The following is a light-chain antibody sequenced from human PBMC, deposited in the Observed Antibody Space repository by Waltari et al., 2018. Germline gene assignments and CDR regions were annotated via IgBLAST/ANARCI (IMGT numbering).Light chain of an antibody. J-gene: IGKJ1*01. CDR3: QQYTHWRT. CDR1: QSITTR. V-gene: IGKV3-15*01. CDR2: EAS. Sequence: ETVMTQSPATLSVSPGETATLYCRASQSITTRLAWYQQNPGQAPRLLIFEASTRATGVPARFSGSGSGTEFTLTISSLQAEDFAIYYCQQYTHWRTFGQGTKVEIK.